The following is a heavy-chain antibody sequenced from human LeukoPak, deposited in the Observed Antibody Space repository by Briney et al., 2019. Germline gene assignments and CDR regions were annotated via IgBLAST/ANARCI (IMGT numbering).Heavy chain of an antibody. Sequence: SETLSLTCTVSGGSISSYYWSWIRQPPGKGLEWIGYIYYSGSTNYNPSLKSRVTISLDTSKNQFSLKLSSVTAADTAVYYCARQGGIAAAGTTFDYWGQGTLVTVSS. J-gene: IGHJ4*02. CDR1: GGSISSYY. D-gene: IGHD6-13*01. CDR2: IYYSGST. CDR3: ARQGGIAAAGTTFDY. V-gene: IGHV4-59*08.